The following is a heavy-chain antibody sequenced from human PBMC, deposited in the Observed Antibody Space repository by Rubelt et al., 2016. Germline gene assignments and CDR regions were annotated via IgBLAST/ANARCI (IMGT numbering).Heavy chain of an antibody. Sequence: LEWIGEIYHSGSTNYNPSLKSRVTISVDKSKNLFSLKLSSVTAADTAVYYCAREGASSGWGGAFDIWGQGTMVTVSS. J-gene: IGHJ3*02. CDR2: IYHSGST. CDR3: AREGASSGWGGAFDI. V-gene: IGHV4-4*02. D-gene: IGHD6-19*01.